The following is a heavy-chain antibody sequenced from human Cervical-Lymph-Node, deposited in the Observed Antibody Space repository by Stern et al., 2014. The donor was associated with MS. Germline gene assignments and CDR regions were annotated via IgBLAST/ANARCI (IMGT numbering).Heavy chain of an antibody. CDR2: IKEDGSEQ. J-gene: IGHJ6*02. V-gene: IGHV3-7*01. CDR1: GFTFSRYW. Sequence: VQLVQSGGVLVQPGGSLKLSCAASGFTFSRYWMTWVRQAPGKGLEWVANIKEDGSEQYYVDSVKGRFTMSRDNAKNSLYLQMNSLRAEDTAVYYCARRVLVAMRGYPKTLDVWGRGTTVTVSS. CDR3: ARRVLVAMRGYPKTLDV. D-gene: IGHD2-2*01.